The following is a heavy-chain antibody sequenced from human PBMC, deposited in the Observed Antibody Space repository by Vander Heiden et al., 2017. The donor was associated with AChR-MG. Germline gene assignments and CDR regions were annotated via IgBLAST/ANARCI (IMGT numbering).Heavy chain of an antibody. Sequence: QVQVVQSGAELRKPGSSVNVSCLASGDTFKKYAISWVRQAPGQGLEWMGSIIPLFGTSTYAQKFRGRVTITADKSTNTAYMDLERLTVDDTAMYFCLILPSTSWRTLQYCGQGSEVLVS. J-gene: IGHJ1*01. D-gene: IGHD6-13*01. CDR3: LILPSTSWRTLQY. V-gene: IGHV1-69*06. CDR1: GDTFKKYA. CDR2: IIPLFGTS.